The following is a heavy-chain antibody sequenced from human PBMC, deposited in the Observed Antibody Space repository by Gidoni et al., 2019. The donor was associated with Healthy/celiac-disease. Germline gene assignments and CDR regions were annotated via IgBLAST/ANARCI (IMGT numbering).Heavy chain of an antibody. CDR2: INHSAST. Sequence: QVQLQQWGAGLLKPSETLSLTCAVYGGSFSGYYWSWLRQPPGKGLECIGEINHSASTNYNPSLKSRVTISVDTSKNQFSLKLSSVTAADTAVYYCARVHFGRRDIVVVPSRKYYFDYWGQGTLVTVSS. V-gene: IGHV4-34*01. CDR1: GGSFSGYY. CDR3: ARVHFGRRDIVVVPSRKYYFDY. D-gene: IGHD2-2*01. J-gene: IGHJ4*02.